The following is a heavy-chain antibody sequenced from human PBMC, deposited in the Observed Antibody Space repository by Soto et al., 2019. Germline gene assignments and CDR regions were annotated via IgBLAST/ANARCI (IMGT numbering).Heavy chain of an antibody. V-gene: IGHV3-23*01. CDR2: ISGSGGST. Sequence: GGSLRLSCAASGFTFSSYAMSWVRQAPGKGLEWGSAISGSGGSTYNADSLKGRLPISRDNSKNTLYLQMNSLSAEDTAVYYCAKGKGISDKEWLVLKSHYFDYWGQGTLVTVSS. CDR1: GFTFSSYA. D-gene: IGHD6-19*01. J-gene: IGHJ4*02. CDR3: AKGKGISDKEWLVLKSHYFDY.